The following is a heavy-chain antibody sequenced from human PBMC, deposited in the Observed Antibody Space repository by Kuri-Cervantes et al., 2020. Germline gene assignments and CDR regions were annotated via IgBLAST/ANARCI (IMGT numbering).Heavy chain of an antibody. Sequence: ASVKVSCKAAGYTFTTYAMHWVRQAPGQRLEWMVWINAGNGNTEYSQKFQGRVTITRDTSARTAYMELSSLSSEDTAVYYCARGYCTNGVCYPHDYWGQGTLVTVSS. CDR2: INAGNGNT. CDR3: ARGYCTNGVCYPHDY. V-gene: IGHV1-3*01. CDR1: GYTFTTYA. J-gene: IGHJ4*02. D-gene: IGHD2-8*01.